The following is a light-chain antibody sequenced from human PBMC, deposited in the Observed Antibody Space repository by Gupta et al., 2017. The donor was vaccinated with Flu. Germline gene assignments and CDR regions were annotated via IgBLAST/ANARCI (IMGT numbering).Light chain of an antibody. CDR2: DAS. CDR3: QQYSGHPFT. J-gene: IGKJ3*01. CDR1: QGIRNS. V-gene: IGKV1-16*01. Sequence: DIQMTQSPSSLSASVGEGVTITCRASQGIRNSLAWFQQKPGKAPKSLIYDASSVQSGVPSRFSGWGSGIDFTLTISGLQPEDFATYYCQQYSGHPFTFGHGTRVDIK.